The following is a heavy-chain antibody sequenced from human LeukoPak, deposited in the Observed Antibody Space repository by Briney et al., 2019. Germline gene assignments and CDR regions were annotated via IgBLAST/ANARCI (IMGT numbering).Heavy chain of an antibody. CDR1: GGSFSGYY. V-gene: IGHV4-34*01. CDR3: ARGRFWSGYLYAFDI. J-gene: IGHJ3*02. D-gene: IGHD3-3*01. CDR2: INHSGST. Sequence: SETLSLTCAVYGGSFSGYYWSWIRQPPGKGLEWSGEINHSGSTNYNPSLKSRVTISVDTSKNQFSLKLSSVTAADTAVYYCARGRFWSGYLYAFDIWGQGTMVTVSS.